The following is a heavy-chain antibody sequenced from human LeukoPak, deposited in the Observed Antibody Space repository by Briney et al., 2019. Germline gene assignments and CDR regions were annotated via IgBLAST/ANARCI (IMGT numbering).Heavy chain of an antibody. Sequence: PSETLSLTCAVYGGSFSGYYRSWIRQPPGKGLEWIGYIYYSGSTNYNPSLKSRVTISLDTSKNQFSLKLSSVTTADTAVYYCARSVVTLYWYFDLWGRGTLVTVSS. CDR1: GGSFSGYY. CDR3: ARSVVTLYWYFDL. J-gene: IGHJ2*01. V-gene: IGHV4-59*01. D-gene: IGHD4-23*01. CDR2: IYYSGST.